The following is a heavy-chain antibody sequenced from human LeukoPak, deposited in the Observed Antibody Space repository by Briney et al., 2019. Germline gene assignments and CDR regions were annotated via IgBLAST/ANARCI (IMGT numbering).Heavy chain of an antibody. CDR1: GYSISSGYY. Sequence: PSETLSLTCAVSGYSISSGYYWGWIRQPPGKGLEWIGSIYHSGSTYYNPSLKSRVTISVDTSKNQFSLKLRSVTAADTAVYYCARCCGGDCYVAFDYWGQGTLVTVSS. D-gene: IGHD2-21*02. J-gene: IGHJ4*02. CDR3: ARCCGGDCYVAFDY. CDR2: IYHSGST. V-gene: IGHV4-38-2*01.